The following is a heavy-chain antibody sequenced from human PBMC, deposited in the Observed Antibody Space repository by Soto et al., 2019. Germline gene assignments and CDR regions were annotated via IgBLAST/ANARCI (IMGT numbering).Heavy chain of an antibody. CDR1: GYTFTSYA. CDR3: AREAYGDYYFDY. V-gene: IGHV1-3*01. Sequence: ASVKVSCKASGYTFTSYAMHWVRQAPGQRLEWMGWINAGNGNTKYSQKFKGKVTITRDTSASTAYMELSSLRSEDTAVYYCAREAYGDYYFDYWGQGTLVTVSS. D-gene: IGHD4-17*01. J-gene: IGHJ4*02. CDR2: INAGNGNT.